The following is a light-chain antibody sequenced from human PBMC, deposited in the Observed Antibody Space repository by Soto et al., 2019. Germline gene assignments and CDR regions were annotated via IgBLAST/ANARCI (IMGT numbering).Light chain of an antibody. Sequence: QSVLTQPPSASGTPGQRVTISCSGGTSNIGRNTAIWYQQLPGAAPTLLIFSNTQRPPGVPDRCSSSTSGTSSSPAISGLQYEDEADYYCAAWDDSRKGYVFGTGTKLTVL. CDR1: TSNIGRNT. CDR3: AAWDDSRKGYV. V-gene: IGLV1-44*01. J-gene: IGLJ1*01. CDR2: SNT.